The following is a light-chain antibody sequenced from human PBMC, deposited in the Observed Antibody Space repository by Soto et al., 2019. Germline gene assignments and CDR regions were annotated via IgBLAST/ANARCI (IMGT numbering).Light chain of an antibody. CDR1: SSDVGSYNL. CDR2: EVS. CDR3: CSYAGSSTHV. V-gene: IGLV2-23*02. Sequence: QSALTQPASVSGSPGQSITISCTGTSSDVGSYNLVSWNQQHQGKAPKLMIYEVSKRPSGVSNRFSGSKSGNTASLTIFGLQAEDEADYYCCSYAGSSTHVFGTGTKSPS. J-gene: IGLJ1*01.